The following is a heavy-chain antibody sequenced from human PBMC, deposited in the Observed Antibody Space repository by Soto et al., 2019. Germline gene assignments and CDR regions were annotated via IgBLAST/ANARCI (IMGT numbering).Heavy chain of an antibody. Sequence: SETLSLTCTVSGGSISSGDYYWGWIRQPPGKGLEWIGYIYYSGSTYYNPSLKSRVTISVDTYKNQFSLRLSSVTSANTAVYYCARAPWGEPFDLWGRGTLVTVSS. D-gene: IGHD3-16*01. CDR3: ARAPWGEPFDL. V-gene: IGHV4-30-4*01. J-gene: IGHJ2*01. CDR2: IYYSGST. CDR1: GGSISSGDYY.